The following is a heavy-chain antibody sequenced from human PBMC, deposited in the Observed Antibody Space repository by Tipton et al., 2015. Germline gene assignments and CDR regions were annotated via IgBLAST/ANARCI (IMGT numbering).Heavy chain of an antibody. V-gene: IGHV3-64*04. CDR2: ITAGGAT. Sequence: SLRLSCSASEFNLRSYAIHWVRQAPGKGLEYVSSITAGGATFYTDSVKGRFTISRDNSKNTVYLQMNSLRAEDTAVYYCAKDHNTAATSPSVWGQGTLVTVSS. J-gene: IGHJ4*02. D-gene: IGHD5-18*01. CDR3: AKDHNTAATSPSV. CDR1: EFNLRSYA.